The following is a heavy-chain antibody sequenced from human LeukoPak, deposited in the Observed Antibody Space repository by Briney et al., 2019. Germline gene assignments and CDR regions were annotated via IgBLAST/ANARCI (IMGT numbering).Heavy chain of an antibody. CDR1: GFTYSSYA. CDR3: AKSRNYALLRSHDY. Sequence: GGSLRLSCAASGFTYSSYAMSWVRQAPGKGLEWVSAISGSGGSTYYADSVKGRFTISRDNSKNTLYLQMNSLRAEDTAVYYCAKSRNYALLRSHDYWGQGTLVTVSS. CDR2: ISGSGGST. V-gene: IGHV3-23*01. D-gene: IGHD1-7*01. J-gene: IGHJ4*02.